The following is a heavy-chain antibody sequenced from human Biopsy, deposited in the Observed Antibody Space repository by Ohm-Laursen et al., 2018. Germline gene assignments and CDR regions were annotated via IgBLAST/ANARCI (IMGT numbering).Heavy chain of an antibody. J-gene: IGHJ4*02. V-gene: IGHV1-69*06. CDR1: GYNFDIYP. Sequence: SVKASCKASGYNFDIYPLFWVRQAPGQGFEWMGGIVPLFETTDSAQKFQGRVTITADRSTTTAYIELSGLTSEDTAIYYCAKAGQTSGEYVVPRHFDSWGQGTRVTVSS. D-gene: IGHD2-15*01. CDR2: IVPLFETT. CDR3: AKAGQTSGEYVVPRHFDS.